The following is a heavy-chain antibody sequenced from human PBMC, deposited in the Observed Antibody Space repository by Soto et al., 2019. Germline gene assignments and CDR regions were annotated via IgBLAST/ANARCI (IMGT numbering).Heavy chain of an antibody. V-gene: IGHV3-74*01. D-gene: IGHD3-3*01. CDR3: ARGWVERLPRQPPSDY. J-gene: IGHJ4*02. Sequence: EVQLVESGGGLVQPGGSLRLSCVGSGFSLNTYWMHWVRQVPGKGLEWIAHINEDGRATSYVDAVKGRFTISRDNAGNTLYLQMNSLRLEDTAVYFCARGWVERLPRQPPSDYWGQGTLVTVSS. CDR1: GFSLNTYW. CDR2: INEDGRAT.